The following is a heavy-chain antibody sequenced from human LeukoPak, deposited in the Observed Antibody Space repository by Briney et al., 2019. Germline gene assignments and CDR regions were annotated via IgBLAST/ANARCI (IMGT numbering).Heavy chain of an antibody. CDR3: ARDGRSHGSGSYSVGFYY. CDR1: GYTFTSYA. Sequence: ASVKVSCKASGYTFTSYAMHWVRQAPGQRLEWMGWINGGNGNTKYSQEFQGRVTITRDTSESAAYMEMSSLTSEDMAVYYCARDGRSHGSGSYSVGFYYWGQGTLVTVSS. V-gene: IGHV1-3*03. D-gene: IGHD3-10*01. CDR2: INGGNGNT. J-gene: IGHJ4*02.